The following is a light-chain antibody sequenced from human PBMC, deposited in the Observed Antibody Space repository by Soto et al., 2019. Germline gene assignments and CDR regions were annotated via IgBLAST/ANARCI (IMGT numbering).Light chain of an antibody. CDR3: QQYYSDPRT. CDR2: WAS. V-gene: IGKV4-1*01. J-gene: IGKJ1*01. Sequence: DIVMTQSPDSLAVSLGERATINCKSSQSVLYSSNNKNYLAWYQHKPGQPPKLLIYWASTRESGVPDRFSGSGSATDFTLTISSLQAEDVAVYYCQQYYSDPRTFGQGTKVEIK. CDR1: QSVLYSSNNKNY.